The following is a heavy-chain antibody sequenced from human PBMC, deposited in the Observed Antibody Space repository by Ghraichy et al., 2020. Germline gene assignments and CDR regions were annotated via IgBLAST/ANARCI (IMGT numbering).Heavy chain of an antibody. CDR1: GGSIGSGGQY. D-gene: IGHD4-17*01. Sequence: SETLSLTCTVSGGSIGSGGQYWSWLRQRPGGGLEWIAYIYYGGAAFYNPSLKSRVNISIDTSQNLFSLRLASVTVADTAVYFCARFVDFGTWFDPWGQGTLVTVSS. V-gene: IGHV4-31*03. CDR2: IYYGGAA. J-gene: IGHJ5*02. CDR3: ARFVDFGTWFDP.